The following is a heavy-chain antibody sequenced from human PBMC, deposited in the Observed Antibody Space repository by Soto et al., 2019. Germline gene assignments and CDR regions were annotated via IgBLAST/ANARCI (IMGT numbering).Heavy chain of an antibody. CDR1: GFTFSSYG. Sequence: GGSLRLSCAASGFTFSSYGMHWVRQAPGKGLEWVAVIWYDGSNKYYADSVKGRFTISRDNSKNTLYLQMNSLRAEDTAVYYCARGSDYYDSSGPLYWGQGTLVTVSS. D-gene: IGHD3-22*01. J-gene: IGHJ4*02. V-gene: IGHV3-33*01. CDR2: IWYDGSNK. CDR3: ARGSDYYDSSGPLY.